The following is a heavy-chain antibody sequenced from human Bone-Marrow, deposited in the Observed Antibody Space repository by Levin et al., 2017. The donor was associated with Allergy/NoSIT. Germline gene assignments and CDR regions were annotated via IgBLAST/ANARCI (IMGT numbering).Heavy chain of an antibody. V-gene: IGHV3-11*01. J-gene: IGHJ6*02. D-gene: IGHD6-13*01. CDR3: ARDSPIAAAGIIYGMDG. CDR2: ISSSGSTI. CDR1: GFTFSDYY. Sequence: GESLKISCAASGFTFSDYYMSWIRQAPGKGLEWVSYISSSGSTIYYADSVKGRFTISRDNAKNSLYLQMNSLRAEDTAVYYCARDSPIAAAGIIYGMDGWGQGTTVTVSS.